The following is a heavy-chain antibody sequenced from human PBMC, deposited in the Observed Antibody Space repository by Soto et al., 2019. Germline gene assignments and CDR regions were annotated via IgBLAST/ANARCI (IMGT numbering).Heavy chain of an antibody. D-gene: IGHD3-22*01. CDR3: TRHHPHHYDSSGYFDY. J-gene: IGHJ4*02. CDR1: DGSISTSSYY. V-gene: IGHV4-39*01. Sequence: QLQMQEPGPGLVKPSETLSLTCTVSDGSISTSSYYWGWIRQSPGKGPEWIGTIFYTGRTYYNPSLESRLTLSVDTSKNQFSLRLISVTAADTAVYYCTRHHPHHYDSSGYFDYWGQGTLVTVSS. CDR2: IFYTGRT.